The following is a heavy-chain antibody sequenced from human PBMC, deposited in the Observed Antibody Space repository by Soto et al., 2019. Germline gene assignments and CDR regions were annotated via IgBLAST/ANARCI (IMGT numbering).Heavy chain of an antibody. D-gene: IGHD5-12*01. V-gene: IGHV1-3*01. CDR3: TRAISVYVT. CDR1: RITFSSYA. CDR2: INAGNGDT. Sequence: QVQLVQSGAEVKKPGASVKDSCKASRITFSSYAMHWVRQAPGKRLEWMGWINAGNGDTRYSQIFQVRVTLTRDTLASTVYLALSSLRSEDTAMYCFTRAISVYVTWGQGTLVTVSS. J-gene: IGHJ5*02.